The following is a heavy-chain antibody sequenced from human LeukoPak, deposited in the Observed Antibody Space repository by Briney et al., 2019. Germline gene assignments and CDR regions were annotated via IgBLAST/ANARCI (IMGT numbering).Heavy chain of an antibody. D-gene: IGHD6-19*01. J-gene: IGHJ4*02. V-gene: IGHV4-59*12. CDR2: IYYSGST. Sequence: SETLSLTCTVSGGSISGYYWSWIRQPPGKGLEWIGYIYYSGSTNYNPSLKSRVTISVDTSKNQFSLKLSSVTAADTAVYYCARVSGGWRRGPIDYWGQGTLVTVSS. CDR1: GGSISGYY. CDR3: ARVSGGWRRGPIDY.